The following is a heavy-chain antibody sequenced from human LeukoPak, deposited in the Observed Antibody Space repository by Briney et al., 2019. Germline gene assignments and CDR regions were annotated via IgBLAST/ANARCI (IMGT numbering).Heavy chain of an antibody. Sequence: SETLSLTCAVSGYSISSSNWWGWIRQPPGKGLEWIGYIYYSGSNYYNPSLKSRVTMSVDTSKNQFCLKLSSVSAVDTAVYYCARTATDCSSTSCSLYPYWYFDLWGRGTLVTVSS. CDR3: ARTATDCSSTSCSLYPYWYFDL. V-gene: IGHV4-28*01. J-gene: IGHJ2*01. CDR1: GYSISSSNW. CDR2: IYYSGSN. D-gene: IGHD2-2*01.